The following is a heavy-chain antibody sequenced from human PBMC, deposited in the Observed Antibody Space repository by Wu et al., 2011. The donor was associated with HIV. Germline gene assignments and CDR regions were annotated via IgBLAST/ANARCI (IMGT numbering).Heavy chain of an antibody. CDR2: INPNSGVT. J-gene: IGHJ6*02. D-gene: IGHD3-10*01. CDR1: GYTFTAYY. V-gene: IGHV1-2*02. Sequence: QVQLVQSGAEVKKPGASVKVSCKASGYTFTAYYLNWVRQAPGQGLEWVGWINPNSGVTKYAQKFQGRVTLTRDTSISTAYMELSRLRSEDTAVYYCVSFSLFIRVVIRGTSWGQGTTVTVSS. CDR3: VSFSLFIRVVIRGTS.